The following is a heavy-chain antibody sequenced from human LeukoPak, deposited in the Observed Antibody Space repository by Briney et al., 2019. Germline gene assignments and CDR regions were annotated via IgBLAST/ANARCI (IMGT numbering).Heavy chain of an antibody. CDR1: GGSISSSSYY. CDR3: ARDPYDFWSGYPNYFDY. V-gene: IGHV4-39*07. Sequence: PSETLSLTCTVSGGSISSSSYYWGWIRQPPGKGLEWIGSIYYSGSTYYNPSLKSRVTISVDTSKNQFSLKLSSVTAADTAVYYCARDPYDFWSGYPNYFDYWGQGTLVTVSS. D-gene: IGHD3-3*01. CDR2: IYYSGST. J-gene: IGHJ4*02.